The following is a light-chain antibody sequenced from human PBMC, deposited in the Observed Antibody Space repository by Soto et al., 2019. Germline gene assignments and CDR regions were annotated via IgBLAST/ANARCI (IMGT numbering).Light chain of an antibody. CDR2: GSS. CDR1: QGIITY. Sequence: DIQMTQSPSAMSASVGDRVTITCRASQGIITYLAWYQQKPGKAPNLLIYGSSTLQSGVPLRFSGSGSGTDFTLTINSLQAEDFATYYCQQTRSYPSTFGGGTKVDIK. V-gene: IGKV1-9*01. J-gene: IGKJ4*01. CDR3: QQTRSYPST.